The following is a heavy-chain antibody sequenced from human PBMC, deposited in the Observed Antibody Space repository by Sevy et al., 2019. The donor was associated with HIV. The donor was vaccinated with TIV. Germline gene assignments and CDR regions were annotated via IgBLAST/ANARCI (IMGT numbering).Heavy chain of an antibody. Sequence: GGSLRLSCAASGFTFSSYSMNWVRQAPGKGLEWVSYINSSSSTIYHADSVKGRFTISRENAKNSLYLQMNSLRDEDTAVYYCARGDTAMGRGKIDYWGQGTLVTVSS. D-gene: IGHD5-18*01. CDR1: GFTFSSYS. V-gene: IGHV3-48*02. CDR3: ARGDTAMGRGKIDY. CDR2: INSSSSTI. J-gene: IGHJ4*02.